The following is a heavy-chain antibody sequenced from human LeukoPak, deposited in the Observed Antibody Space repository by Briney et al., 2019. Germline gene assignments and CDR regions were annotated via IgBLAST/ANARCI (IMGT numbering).Heavy chain of an antibody. Sequence: GGSLRLSCAASGFTFSSYAMSWVRQAPGKGQEWVSAISGSGGSTYYADSVKGRFTISRDNSKNTLYLQMNSLRAEDTAVYYCAKGAAHGVVVAATPFPFDYWGPGNPGHRLL. CDR3: AKGAAHGVVVAATPFPFDY. V-gene: IGHV3-23*01. D-gene: IGHD2-15*01. J-gene: IGHJ4*02. CDR1: GFTFSSYA. CDR2: ISGSGGST.